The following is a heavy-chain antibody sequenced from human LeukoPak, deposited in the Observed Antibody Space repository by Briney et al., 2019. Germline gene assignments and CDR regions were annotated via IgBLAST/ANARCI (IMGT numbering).Heavy chain of an antibody. CDR3: AREYYDFWSGYYTNYNWFDP. CDR2: INHSGST. V-gene: IGHV4-34*01. J-gene: IGHJ5*02. Sequence: PSETLSLTCAVYGGSFSGYFWSWIRQPPGKGLEWIGEINHSGSTNYNPSLKSRLTISVDTSKNQFSLKLSSVTAADTAVYYCAREYYDFWSGYYTNYNWFDPWGQGTLVTVSS. CDR1: GGSFSGYF. D-gene: IGHD3-3*01.